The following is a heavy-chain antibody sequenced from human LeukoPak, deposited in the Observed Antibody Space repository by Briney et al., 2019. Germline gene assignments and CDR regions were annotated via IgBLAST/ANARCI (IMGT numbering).Heavy chain of an antibody. Sequence: ASVKVSCKASGYTFTGYYMHWVRQAPGQGREWMGGINPNSGGTNDAQKCQGRVTMTRDTSISTAYMEMSRLRSDDPAVYYCARAEDIVVVPAAILYYYYMDVWGKGTPVTVSS. D-gene: IGHD2-2*02. CDR1: GYTFTGYY. V-gene: IGHV1-2*02. CDR3: ARAEDIVVVPAAILYYYYMDV. CDR2: INPNSGGT. J-gene: IGHJ6*03.